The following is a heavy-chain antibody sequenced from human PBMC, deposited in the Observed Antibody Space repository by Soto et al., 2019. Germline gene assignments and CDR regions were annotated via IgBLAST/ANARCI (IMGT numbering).Heavy chain of an antibody. D-gene: IGHD1-26*01. J-gene: IGHJ3*02. CDR2: ISGSGGST. CDR1: GFTFSSYA. CDR3: AKDLEYSGGYNDAFDI. Sequence: PGGSLRLSCAASGFTFSSYAMSWVRQAPGKGLEWVSAISGSGGSTYYADSVKGRFTISRDNSKNTLYLQMNSLRAEDTAVYYCAKDLEYSGGYNDAFDIWGQGTMVTVSS. V-gene: IGHV3-23*01.